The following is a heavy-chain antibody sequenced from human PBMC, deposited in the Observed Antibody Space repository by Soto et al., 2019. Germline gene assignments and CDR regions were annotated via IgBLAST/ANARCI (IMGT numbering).Heavy chain of an antibody. CDR2: INPKSGDT. CDR1: GYTFTGYY. Sequence: QVLLVQSGTEVKRPGDSVKVSCKSSGYTFTGYYVHWVRQAPGQGLEWMGWINPKSGDTYLAQRFQGRVTMNRDTAIGTAYMELRGLPSDDTAEYYCAKGGAIVAAGTRVYLYNAMDVWGQGTTVTVSS. V-gene: IGHV1-2*02. J-gene: IGHJ6*02. D-gene: IGHD1-26*01. CDR3: AKGGAIVAAGTRVYLYNAMDV.